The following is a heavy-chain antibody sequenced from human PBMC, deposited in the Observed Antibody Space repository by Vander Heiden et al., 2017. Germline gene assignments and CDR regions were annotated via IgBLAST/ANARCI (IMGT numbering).Heavy chain of an antibody. D-gene: IGHD6-13*01. Sequence: QVQLVPSGAEVKQPGASVKVSCKASGYTFNGYYRHWVRQAPGQGLEWMGWINPNSGGTNDAQKFQGRVTMTRDTSISTAYMELSRLRSDDTAVYYCAREDSSTPSVTFDYWGQGTLVTVSS. J-gene: IGHJ4*02. CDR1: GYTFNGYY. CDR2: INPNSGGT. V-gene: IGHV1-2*02. CDR3: AREDSSTPSVTFDY.